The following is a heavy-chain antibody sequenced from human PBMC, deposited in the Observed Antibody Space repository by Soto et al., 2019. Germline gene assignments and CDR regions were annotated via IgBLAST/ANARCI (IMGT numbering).Heavy chain of an antibody. CDR1: GYTFNTYG. J-gene: IGHJ5*02. CDR3: ARDPHEFWTSYWFDP. V-gene: IGHV1-18*01. Sequence: GSSVKGYWKTSGYTFNTYGINWVRQAPEQGLELMGWISAYDGKTTYAEKFQGRVTLTTDTSTSTAYMELRSLRSDDTAIYYCARDPHEFWTSYWFDPWGHGTPVTVSS. CDR2: ISAYDGKT. D-gene: IGHD3-3*01.